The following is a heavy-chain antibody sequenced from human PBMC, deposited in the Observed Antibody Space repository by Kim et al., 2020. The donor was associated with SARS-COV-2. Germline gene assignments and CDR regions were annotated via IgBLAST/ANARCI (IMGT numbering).Heavy chain of an antibody. Sequence: GGSLRLSCAASGFTFSSYEMNWVRQAPGKGLEWVSYISSSGSSTYYADSVKGRFTISRDNAKNSLYLQMNSLRAEDTDVYYCARDEVATTHYYGMDVWGQGTTVSVSS. CDR3: ARDEVATTHYYGMDV. CDR2: ISSSGSST. V-gene: IGHV3-48*03. D-gene: IGHD5-12*01. J-gene: IGHJ6*02. CDR1: GFTFSSYE.